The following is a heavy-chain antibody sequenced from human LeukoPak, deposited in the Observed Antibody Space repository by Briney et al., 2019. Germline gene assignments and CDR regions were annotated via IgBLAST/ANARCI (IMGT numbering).Heavy chain of an antibody. CDR3: ARDPRTVAYYFDF. Sequence: PSETLSLTCTVSGGSITSGDSYWSWLRQPAGKSLEWLGRISPGGSASYNPSLKSRVIISIDTSKSQFCLKLTSVTAADTAVYYCARDPRTVAYYFDFWGQGRLVTVSS. V-gene: IGHV4-61*02. J-gene: IGHJ4*02. CDR2: ISPGGSA. CDR1: GGSITSGDSY. D-gene: IGHD3/OR15-3a*01.